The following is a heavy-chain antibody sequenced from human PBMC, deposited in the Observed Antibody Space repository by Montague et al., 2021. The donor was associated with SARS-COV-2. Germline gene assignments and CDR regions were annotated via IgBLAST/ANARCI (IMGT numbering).Heavy chain of an antibody. CDR1: GGSISRYY. D-gene: IGHD3-10*01. Sequence: SETLSLTCTVSGGSISRYYRSWIRQPPGKGLEWIAYIYYSGSTNYNPSLQSRVTISVDTSRNQFSLRLTSVTAADTAVYYCARQLRVRRTWQVGDYNHYGMDVWGQGTTVSVSS. CDR2: IYYSGST. J-gene: IGHJ6*02. CDR3: ARQLRVRRTWQVGDYNHYGMDV. V-gene: IGHV4-59*08.